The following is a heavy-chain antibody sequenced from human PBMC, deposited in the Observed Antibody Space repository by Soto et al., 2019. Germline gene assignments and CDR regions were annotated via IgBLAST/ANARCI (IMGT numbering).Heavy chain of an antibody. Sequence: QVQLVQSGGEVKKPGASVKLSCTASGYTFTSYGISWVRQAPGQGLEWMGWISAYNGKTNYAQNVQGRVTMTTDTSTRTADMDMRSLRSDDTAVYYCERGGDVNYYHGMDVWGQGTTVTVSS. D-gene: IGHD5-12*01. J-gene: IGHJ6*02. CDR1: GYTFTSYG. CDR3: ERGGDVNYYHGMDV. V-gene: IGHV1-18*01. CDR2: ISAYNGKT.